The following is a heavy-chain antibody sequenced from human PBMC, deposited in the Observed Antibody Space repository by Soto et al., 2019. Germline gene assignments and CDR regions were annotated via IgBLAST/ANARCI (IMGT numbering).Heavy chain of an antibody. CDR3: ASGRGRSFYYGMDV. Sequence: EVQLLESGGGLVQPGGSLRLSCAASRFTFSSYAMTWVRQAPGKGLEWVSAISGSGDSTYYAGSVKGRFTISRDNSXNTLYLQMNSLRAEDTAVYYCASGRGRSFYYGMDVWGQGTTVTVSS. D-gene: IGHD1-26*01. V-gene: IGHV3-23*01. CDR1: RFTFSSYA. CDR2: ISGSGDST. J-gene: IGHJ6*02.